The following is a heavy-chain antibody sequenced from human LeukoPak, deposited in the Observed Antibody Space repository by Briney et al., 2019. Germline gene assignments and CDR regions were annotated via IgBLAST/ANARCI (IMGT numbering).Heavy chain of an antibody. CDR1: GFTFSSYA. J-gene: IGHJ4*02. CDR3: ARRGAGDYCFDY. CDR2: LSGNSDYI. V-gene: IGHV3-21*01. Sequence: PGGSLRLSCAASGFTFSSYAMSWVRQAPGKGLEWVSSLSGNSDYIFYADSVKGRFTISRDNSRSSLYLQMNSLRGDDTAVYYCARRGAGDYCFDYWGQGILVTVSS. D-gene: IGHD2-15*01.